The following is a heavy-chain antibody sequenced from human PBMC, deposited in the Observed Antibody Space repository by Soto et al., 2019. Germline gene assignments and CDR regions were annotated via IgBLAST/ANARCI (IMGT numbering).Heavy chain of an antibody. CDR3: AREIYVDYDSSGFDH. CDR1: AFTFKNHW. CDR2: INGDGSFT. V-gene: IGHV3-74*01. Sequence: GGSLRLSCAASAFTFKNHWMHWVRQVPGKGPVWVSRINGDGSFTSYADAVKGRFTISRDNAKNTLSLQMNSLRAEDTAVYYCAREIYVDYDSSGFDHCVQGSPTTVS. D-gene: IGHD3-22*01. J-gene: IGHJ4*02.